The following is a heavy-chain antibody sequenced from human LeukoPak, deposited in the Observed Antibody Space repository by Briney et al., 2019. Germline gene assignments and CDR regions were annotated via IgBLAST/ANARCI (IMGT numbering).Heavy chain of an antibody. CDR3: ARGVADCGGDCYYRGIYFDF. J-gene: IGHJ4*02. CDR2: INPSITSA. CDR1: GYAFTSYF. Sequence: GASVKVSCKASGYAFTSYFIHWVRQAPGRGLEWMGIINPSITSASYSQKFKGRVTMTRDTSTSTVYMELSGLRSEDTAVYYCARGVADCGGDCYYRGIYFDFWAREPWSPSPQ. V-gene: IGHV1-46*01. D-gene: IGHD2-21*02.